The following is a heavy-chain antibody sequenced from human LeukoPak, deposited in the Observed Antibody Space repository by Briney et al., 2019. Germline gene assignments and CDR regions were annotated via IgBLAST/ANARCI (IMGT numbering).Heavy chain of an antibody. CDR2: IYYSGST. CDR1: GGSISSGDYY. D-gene: IGHD4-4*01. J-gene: IGHJ5*02. Sequence: SETLSLTCTVSGGSISSGDYYWSWIRQPPGKGLEWIGYIYYSGSTYYNPSLKSRVTISVDTSKNQFPLKLSSVTAADTAVYYCARDERGVTTDNWFDPWGQGTLVTVSS. V-gene: IGHV4-30-4*01. CDR3: ARDERGVTTDNWFDP.